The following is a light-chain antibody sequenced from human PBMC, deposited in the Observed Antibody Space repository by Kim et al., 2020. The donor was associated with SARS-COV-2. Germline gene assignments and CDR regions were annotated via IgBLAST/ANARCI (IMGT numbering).Light chain of an antibody. Sequence: GQRVTIFCSESYSNVGRNTVKWWQQLPGTAPKLLIFGYNQRPSGVPARFSASKSGTSASLAISGLQSEDEADYYCAAWDDNLNGVGFGGGTQLTVL. CDR2: GYN. V-gene: IGLV1-44*01. CDR1: YSNVGRNT. CDR3: AAWDDNLNGVG. J-gene: IGLJ2*01.